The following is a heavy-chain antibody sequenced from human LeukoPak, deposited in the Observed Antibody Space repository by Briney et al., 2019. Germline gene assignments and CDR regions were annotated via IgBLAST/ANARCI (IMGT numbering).Heavy chain of an antibody. V-gene: IGHV1-2*02. Sequence: ASVMVSCKASGYNFRAYYIHWVRQAPGQGLEWLGYIRPMTGDTNYAQKFQERVTFSMETSTATAYMMLRSLRSDDTAFYYCGRGVQFFDPWGQGTLVTVSS. CDR1: GYNFRAYY. CDR2: IRPMTGDT. CDR3: GRGVQFFDP. J-gene: IGHJ5*02.